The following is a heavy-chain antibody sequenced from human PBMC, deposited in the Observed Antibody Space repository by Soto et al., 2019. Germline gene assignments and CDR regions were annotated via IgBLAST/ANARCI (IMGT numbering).Heavy chain of an antibody. D-gene: IGHD6-6*01. V-gene: IGHV3-33*01. CDR3: AREYLGIAARLDY. CDR2: IWYDGSNK. CDR1: GFTFSSYG. Sequence: HPGGSLRLSCAASGFTFSSYGMHWVRQAPGKGLEWVAVIWYDGSNKYYADSVKGRFTISRDNSKNTLYLQMNSLRAEDTAVYYCAREYLGIAARLDYWGQGTLVTVSS. J-gene: IGHJ4*02.